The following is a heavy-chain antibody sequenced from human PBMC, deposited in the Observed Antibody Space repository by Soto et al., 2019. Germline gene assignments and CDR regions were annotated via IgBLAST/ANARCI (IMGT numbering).Heavy chain of an antibody. Sequence: QVQLVQSGAEVKKPGSSVKVSCKASGGTFNIYNINWVRQAPGQGLEWMGGILPIFGTTNYAQRFQGRLTIIADDSTSTAYMELSSLRSEDTAVYYCARDETGDSYYYCCGMDVWGQGTTVTVTS. D-gene: IGHD7-27*01. CDR2: ILPIFGTT. V-gene: IGHV1-69*01. CDR3: ARDETGDSYYYCCGMDV. CDR1: GGTFNIYN. J-gene: IGHJ6*02.